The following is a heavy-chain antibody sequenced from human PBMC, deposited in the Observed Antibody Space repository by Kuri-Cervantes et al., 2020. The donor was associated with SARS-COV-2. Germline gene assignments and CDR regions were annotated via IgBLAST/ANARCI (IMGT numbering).Heavy chain of an antibody. Sequence: GGSLRLSCAASGFTFSSYAMHWVRQAPGKGLEWVAVISYDGSNKYYADSVKGRFTISRDNSKNTLYLQMNSLRAEGTAVYYCADWELLQLWGQGTLVTVSS. J-gene: IGHJ4*02. V-gene: IGHV3-30-3*01. CDR1: GFTFSSYA. D-gene: IGHD1-26*01. CDR3: ADWELLQL. CDR2: ISYDGSNK.